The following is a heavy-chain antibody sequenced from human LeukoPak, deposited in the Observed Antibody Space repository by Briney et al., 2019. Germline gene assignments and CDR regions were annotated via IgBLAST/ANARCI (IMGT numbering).Heavy chain of an antibody. CDR2: IDPGDSET. V-gene: IGHV5-51*01. J-gene: IGHJ3*02. CDR1: GYRFTRYW. CDR3: ARLNDGFDI. Sequence: GESLKISCKGSGYRFTRYWIAWVRQMPGKGLQWMGIIDPGDSETRYSPSFQGQVTIAADKSISTAYLQWSSLKASDTAMYYCARLNDGFDIWGQGAMVIVSS.